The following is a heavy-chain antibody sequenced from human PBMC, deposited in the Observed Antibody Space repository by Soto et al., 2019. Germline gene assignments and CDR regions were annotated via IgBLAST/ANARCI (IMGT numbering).Heavy chain of an antibody. Sequence: GGSLRLSCAASGFTFSTYAMSWVRQAPGKGLEWVSRISGSGGNIAYADSVRGRFTISRDNSKNTLYLEMNSLGAEDTAVYYCAKDRGIAARPGIFDSWGQGTLVTVSS. CDR1: GFTFSTYA. CDR2: ISGSGGNI. D-gene: IGHD6-6*01. CDR3: AKDRGIAARPGIFDS. J-gene: IGHJ4*02. V-gene: IGHV3-23*01.